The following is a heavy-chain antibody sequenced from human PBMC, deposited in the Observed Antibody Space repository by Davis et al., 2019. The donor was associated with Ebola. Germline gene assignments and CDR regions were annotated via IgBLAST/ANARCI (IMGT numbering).Heavy chain of an antibody. J-gene: IGHJ6*02. D-gene: IGHD5-12*01. CDR1: GGSLSGHY. V-gene: IGHV4-34*01. CDR3: ARGAAGYSGYDFTYYYYGMDV. Sequence: PSETLSLSCTVYGGSLSGHYWSWIRQPPGKGLEWIGEINHSGTTNYNPSLKSRVTISVDTSKNQSSVKLSSVTAADTAVYYCARGAAGYSGYDFTYYYYGMDVWGQGTTVTVSS. CDR2: INHSGTT.